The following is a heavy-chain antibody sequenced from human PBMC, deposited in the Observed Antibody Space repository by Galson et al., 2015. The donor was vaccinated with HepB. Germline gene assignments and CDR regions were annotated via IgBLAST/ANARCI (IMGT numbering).Heavy chain of an antibody. CDR1: GCTFSSYA. J-gene: IGHJ4*02. V-gene: IGHV1-69*04. D-gene: IGHD6-19*01. CDR3: AKGAVSISVAGTAGFDY. CDR2: IIPILGIA. Sequence: SVKVSCKASGCTFSSYAISWVRQAPGQGLEWMGRIIPILGIASYAQKFQGRVTITADKSTSTAYMELNSLRSEDTAVYYCAKGAVSISVAGTAGFDYWGQGTLVTVSS.